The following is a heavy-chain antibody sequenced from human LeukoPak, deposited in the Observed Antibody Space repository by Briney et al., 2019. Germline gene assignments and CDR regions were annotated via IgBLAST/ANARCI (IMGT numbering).Heavy chain of an antibody. CDR3: ARVVAAAGPGEDYYYYGMDV. D-gene: IGHD6-13*01. CDR2: ISSGSSYI. J-gene: IGHJ6*02. CDR1: GFTFSSYS. V-gene: IGHV3-21*01. Sequence: GGSLRLSCAASGFTFSSYSMNWGRQAPGKGLGWVSSISSGSSYIYYADSVKGRFTISRDNARNSLYLQMSSLRAEDTAVYYCARVVAAAGPGEDYYYYGMDVWGQGTTVTVSS.